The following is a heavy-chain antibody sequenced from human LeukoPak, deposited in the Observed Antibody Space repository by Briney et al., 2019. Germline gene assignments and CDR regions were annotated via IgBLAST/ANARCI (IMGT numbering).Heavy chain of an antibody. CDR1: GFTFSSYA. J-gene: IGHJ5*02. D-gene: IGHD6-19*01. CDR3: AKDRHSGWYGAPTWFDP. CDR2: ISGSGGST. Sequence: GGSLRLSCAASGFTFSSYAMSWVRQAPGKGLEWVSAISGSGGSTYYADSVKGRFTISRDNSKNTLYLQMNSLRAEDTAVYYCAKDRHSGWYGAPTWFDPWGQGTLVTVSS. V-gene: IGHV3-23*01.